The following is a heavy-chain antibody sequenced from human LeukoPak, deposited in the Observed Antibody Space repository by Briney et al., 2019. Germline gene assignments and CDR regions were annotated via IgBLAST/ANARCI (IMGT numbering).Heavy chain of an antibody. CDR1: GFTFSSYG. Sequence: GGSLRLSCAASGFTFSSYGMHWVRQAPGKGLEWVSSISSSSSYIYYADSVKGRFTISRDNAKNSLYLQMNSLRAEDTAVYYCARGRDCSGGSCYWDYYYGMDVWGQGTTVTVSS. J-gene: IGHJ6*02. CDR2: ISSSSSYI. CDR3: ARGRDCSGGSCYWDYYYGMDV. V-gene: IGHV3-21*01. D-gene: IGHD2-15*01.